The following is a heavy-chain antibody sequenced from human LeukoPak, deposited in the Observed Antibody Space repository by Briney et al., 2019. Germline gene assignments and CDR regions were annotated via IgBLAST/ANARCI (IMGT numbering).Heavy chain of an antibody. CDR2: INPSGSSA. Sequence: GASVKVSCKASGYSFTSYYMHWVRQAPGQGLEWMGFINPSGSSAAYAQKFQGRLTMTRDMFTSTDYMELTSLTSDDTAVCYCARDNSVGETAWWFDPWGQGTLVTVSS. D-gene: IGHD1-26*01. CDR1: GYSFTSYY. J-gene: IGHJ5*02. V-gene: IGHV1-46*01. CDR3: ARDNSVGETAWWFDP.